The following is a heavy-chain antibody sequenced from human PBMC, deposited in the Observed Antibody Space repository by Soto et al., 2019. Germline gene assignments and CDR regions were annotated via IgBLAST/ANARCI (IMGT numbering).Heavy chain of an antibody. Sequence: HPGGSLRLSCAASGFTFSNYWMHWVRQAPGKGLEWVALIWFDGSKKYYVDSVKGRFAVSRDNSKNTLHLQMNSLRVEDTAVYYCARDRLVPYGYGMDVWGQGTTVTVSS. J-gene: IGHJ6*02. CDR3: ARDRLVPYGYGMDV. CDR2: IWFDGSKK. V-gene: IGHV3-33*08. CDR1: GFTFSNYW. D-gene: IGHD2-2*01.